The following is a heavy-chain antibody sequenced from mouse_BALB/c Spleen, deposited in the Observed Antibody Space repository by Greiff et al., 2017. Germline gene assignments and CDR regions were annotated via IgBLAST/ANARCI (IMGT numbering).Heavy chain of an antibody. V-gene: IGHV7-3*02. D-gene: IGHD3-1*01. Sequence: EVKVVESGGGLVQPGGSLRLSCATSGFTFTDYYMSWVRQPPGKALEWLGFIRNKANGYTTEYSASVKGRFTISRDNSQSILYLQMNTLRAEDSATYYCARDGAIGYAMDYWGQGTSVTVSS. CDR1: GFTFTDYY. J-gene: IGHJ4*01. CDR2: IRNKANGYTT. CDR3: ARDGAIGYAMDY.